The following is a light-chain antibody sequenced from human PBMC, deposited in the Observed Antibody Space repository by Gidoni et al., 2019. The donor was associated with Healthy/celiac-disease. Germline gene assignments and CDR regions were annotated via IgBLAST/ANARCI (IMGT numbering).Light chain of an antibody. CDR2: GAS. CDR1: QSVSSSY. V-gene: IGKV3-20*01. Sequence: IVLTQSPGTLSLSPGERATLSCRASQSVSSSYLAWYQQKPGQAPRLLIYGASSRATGIPDRFSGSGSGTDFTLTISRLEPEDFAVYYCQQYGSSLGYTFGQXTKLEIK. CDR3: QQYGSSLGYT. J-gene: IGKJ2*01.